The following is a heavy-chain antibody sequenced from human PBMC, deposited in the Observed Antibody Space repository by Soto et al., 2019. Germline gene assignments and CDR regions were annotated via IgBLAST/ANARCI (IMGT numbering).Heavy chain of an antibody. CDR2: IYYSGST. D-gene: IGHD4-17*01. CDR1: GGSISSGGYY. CDR3: ASTSTVTDYYYYYYMDV. Sequence: TSETLSLTCTVSGGSISSGGYYWSWIRQHPGKGLEWIGYIYYSGSTYYNPSLKSRVTISVDTSKNQFSLKLSSVTAADTAVYYCASTSTVTDYYYYYYMDVWGKGTTVTVSS. J-gene: IGHJ6*03. V-gene: IGHV4-31*03.